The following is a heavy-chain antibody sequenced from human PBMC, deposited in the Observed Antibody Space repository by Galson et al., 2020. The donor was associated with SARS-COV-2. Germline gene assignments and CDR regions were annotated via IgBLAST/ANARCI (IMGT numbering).Heavy chain of an antibody. D-gene: IGHD3-10*01. V-gene: IGHV4-30-2*01. Sequence: ASETLSLTCSVSGGSISSGGYSWSWIRQPPGKGLEWIGYIYHSGTTYYNPSLKSRVALSLDRSKNQFSLELSSVTAADPAVYYCARDRFGELSPWGQGTLVTVSS. CDR2: IYHSGTT. J-gene: IGHJ1*01. CDR1: GGSISSGGYS. CDR3: ARDRFGELSP.